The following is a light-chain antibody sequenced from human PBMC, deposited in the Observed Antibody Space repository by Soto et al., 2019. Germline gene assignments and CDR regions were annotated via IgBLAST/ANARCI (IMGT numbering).Light chain of an antibody. CDR2: RSS. Sequence: DVVRTQTPLSSPVTLGQPASISCRSSPSRVHRDGNTYLSGLQQRPGQSPRLLTDRSSNRFSGVPDRFSGSGAGTDFPLRISRVEDEDVGVYYVMQATYLPFTCGPGTKVEIK. CDR1: PSRVHRDGNTY. CDR3: MQATYLPFT. V-gene: IGKV2-24*01. J-gene: IGKJ3*01.